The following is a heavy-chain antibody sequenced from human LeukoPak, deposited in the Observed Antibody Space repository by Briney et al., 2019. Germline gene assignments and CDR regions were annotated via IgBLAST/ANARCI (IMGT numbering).Heavy chain of an antibody. CDR1: RFTYSSYS. V-gene: IGHV3-21*01. CDR2: IGGSSSYI. Sequence: GGSLRLSCAASRFTYSSYSMTWVRQAPGKGLEWVSSIGGSSSYIYYADSVKGRFTISRHNAKNSLYLQMSSLRAEDTAVYYCVRAPKGRQLLNSMDVWGKGTTVTVSS. J-gene: IGHJ6*03. CDR3: VRAPKGRQLLNSMDV. D-gene: IGHD1-26*01.